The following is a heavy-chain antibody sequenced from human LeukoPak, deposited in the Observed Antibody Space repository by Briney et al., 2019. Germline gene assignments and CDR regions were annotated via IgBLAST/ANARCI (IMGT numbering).Heavy chain of an antibody. D-gene: IGHD3-22*01. J-gene: IGHJ4*02. CDR2: FDPEDGET. Sequence: APVKVSCKASGYTFTSYYMHWVRQAPGKGLEWMGGFDPEDGETIYAQKFQGRVTMTEDTSTDTAYMELSSLRSEDTAVYYCATRGDSSGYFIDWGQGTLVTVSS. CDR1: GYTFTSYY. V-gene: IGHV1-24*01. CDR3: ATRGDSSGYFID.